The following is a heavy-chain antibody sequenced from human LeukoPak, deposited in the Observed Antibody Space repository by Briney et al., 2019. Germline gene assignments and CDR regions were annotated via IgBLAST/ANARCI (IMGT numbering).Heavy chain of an antibody. J-gene: IGHJ5*02. CDR3: ARVGILRFPSNWFDP. D-gene: IGHD3-3*01. Sequence: SETLSLSCTVSGASISSYYWSWIRQPPGKGLEWIGYIYYSGSTRYNPSLKSRVTISVDTSKNQFSLKLSSVTAADTAVYYCARVGILRFPSNWFDPWGQGTLVTVSS. V-gene: IGHV4-59*01. CDR2: IYYSGST. CDR1: GASISSYY.